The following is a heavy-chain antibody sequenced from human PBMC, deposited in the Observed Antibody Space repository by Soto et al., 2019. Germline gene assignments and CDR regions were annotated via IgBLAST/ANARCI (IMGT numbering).Heavy chain of an antibody. V-gene: IGHV1-3*01. Sequence: CKASGYTFTSYAMHWVRQAPGQRLEWMGWINAGNGNTKYSQKFQGRVTITRDTSASTAYMELSSLRSEDTAVYYCARDHRYSGSYSPAFDIWGQGTMVTVSS. D-gene: IGHD1-26*01. CDR1: GYTFTSYA. CDR2: INAGNGNT. CDR3: ARDHRYSGSYSPAFDI. J-gene: IGHJ3*02.